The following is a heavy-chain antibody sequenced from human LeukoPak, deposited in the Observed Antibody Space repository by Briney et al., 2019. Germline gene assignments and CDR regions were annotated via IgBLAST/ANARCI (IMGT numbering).Heavy chain of an antibody. Sequence: ASVKVSCKASGHTFTSYDINWVRQATGQGLEWMGWMNPDSGNTGYAQKFQGRVTMTRNPSISTAYMELSSLTSEDTAVYYCARNSGSYAYYFDYWGQGTLVTVSS. CDR3: ARNSGSYAYYFDY. CDR2: MNPDSGNT. CDR1: GHTFTSYD. J-gene: IGHJ4*02. V-gene: IGHV1-8*01. D-gene: IGHD1-26*01.